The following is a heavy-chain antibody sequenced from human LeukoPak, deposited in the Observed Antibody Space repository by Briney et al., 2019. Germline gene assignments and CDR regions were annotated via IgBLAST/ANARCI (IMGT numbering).Heavy chain of an antibody. V-gene: IGHV1-18*01. J-gene: IGHJ6*02. Sequence: ASVNVSCKASGYTFTSYGISWVRQAPGQGLEWMGWISAYNGNTNYAQKLQGRVTMTTDTSTSTAYMELRSLRSDDTAVYYCASSRGYSGYVERYYGMDVWGQGTTVTVSS. CDR2: ISAYNGNT. CDR1: GYTFTSYG. D-gene: IGHD5-12*01. CDR3: ASSRGYSGYVERYYGMDV.